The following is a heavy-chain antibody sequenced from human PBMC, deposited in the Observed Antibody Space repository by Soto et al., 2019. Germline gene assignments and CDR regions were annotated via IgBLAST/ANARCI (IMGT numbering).Heavy chain of an antibody. CDR1: GYTFTSYD. V-gene: IGHV1-8*01. CDR2: MNPNSGNT. J-gene: IGHJ2*01. CDR3: ARDPSLLRYFDCFKSGGWYFDL. D-gene: IGHD3-9*01. Sequence: QVQLVQSGAEVKKPGASVKVSCKASGYTFTSYDINWVRKATGQGLEWMGWMNPNSGNTGYAQKFQGRVTMTRNTSISPAYMELSSLRSEDTAVYYCARDPSLLRYFDCFKSGGWYFDLWGRGTLVTVSS.